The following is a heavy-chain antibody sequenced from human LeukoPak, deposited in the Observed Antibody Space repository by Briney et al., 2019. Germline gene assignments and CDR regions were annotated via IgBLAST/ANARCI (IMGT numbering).Heavy chain of an antibody. CDR3: ATNLYLDVLTGNKWGSFDF. Sequence: ASVKVSCKVSGDALTRLPIHWVRQAPGKGLEWMGGFDPEEGGTIYSQNFQGRLTMTEDTSTDTAYMELNSLKSDDTAFNYCATNLYLDVLTGNKWGSFDFWGQGTLVRVSS. CDR1: GDALTRLP. J-gene: IGHJ4*02. V-gene: IGHV1-24*01. CDR2: FDPEEGGT. D-gene: IGHD3-9*01.